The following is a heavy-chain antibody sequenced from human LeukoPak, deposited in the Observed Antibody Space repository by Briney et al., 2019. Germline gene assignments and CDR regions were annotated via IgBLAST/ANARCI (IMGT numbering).Heavy chain of an antibody. J-gene: IGHJ4*02. CDR1: GFTFSSYA. CDR2: ISGSGGST. Sequence: PGGSLRLSCAASGFTFSSYAMSWVRQAPGKGLEWVSAISGSGGSTYYADSVKGRFTISRDNSKNTLFLQMNSLRAEDTAVYYCEKDSLVGGWLVGYSFDSWGQGTLVTVSS. D-gene: IGHD6-19*01. V-gene: IGHV3-23*01. CDR3: EKDSLVGGWLVGYSFDS.